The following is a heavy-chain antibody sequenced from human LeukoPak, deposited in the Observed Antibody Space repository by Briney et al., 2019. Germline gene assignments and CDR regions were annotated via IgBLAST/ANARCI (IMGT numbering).Heavy chain of an antibody. CDR2: ISYDGSNK. CDR1: GFTFSSYA. J-gene: IGHJ4*02. V-gene: IGHV3-30-3*01. Sequence: PGGSLRLSCAASGFTFSSYAMHWVRQAPGKGLEWVAVISYDGSNKYYADSVKGRFTISRDNSKNTLYLQMNSLRAEDTAVYYCARVRGKTYSGSYSWGQGTLVTVSS. CDR3: ARVRGKTYSGSYS. D-gene: IGHD1-26*01.